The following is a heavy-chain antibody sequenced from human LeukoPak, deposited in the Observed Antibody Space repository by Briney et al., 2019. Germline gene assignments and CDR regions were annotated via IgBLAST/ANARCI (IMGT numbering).Heavy chain of an antibody. CDR1: GGSTSSYY. Sequence: PSETLSLTCTVSGGSTSSYYWSWIRQPPGKGLEWIGYIYYSGSTNYNPSLKSRVTISVDTSKNQFSLKLCSVTAADTAVYYCARLSYDSSGNDAFDIWGQGTMVTVSS. J-gene: IGHJ3*02. V-gene: IGHV4-59*01. CDR3: ARLSYDSSGNDAFDI. CDR2: IYYSGST. D-gene: IGHD3-22*01.